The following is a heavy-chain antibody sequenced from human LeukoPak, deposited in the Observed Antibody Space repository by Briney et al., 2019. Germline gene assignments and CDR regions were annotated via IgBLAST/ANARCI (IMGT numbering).Heavy chain of an antibody. Sequence: GGSLRLSCAASGFTFSSYAMTWVRQAPRKGLEWVSAISGSGGDTYYADSVKGRFTISRDNSKNTLYLHMNSLRAEDTALYYCAKGYHLYDRAFDIWGQGTLVTVSS. J-gene: IGHJ3*02. CDR2: ISGSGGDT. D-gene: IGHD3-22*01. V-gene: IGHV3-23*01. CDR1: GFTFSSYA. CDR3: AKGYHLYDRAFDI.